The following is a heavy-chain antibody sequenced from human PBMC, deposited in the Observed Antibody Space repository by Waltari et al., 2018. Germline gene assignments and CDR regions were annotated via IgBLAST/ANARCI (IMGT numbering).Heavy chain of an antibody. CDR2: IYYSGST. V-gene: IGHV4-59*08. D-gene: IGHD3-3*01. J-gene: IGHJ6*03. CDR1: GGSISSYY. Sequence: QVQLQESGPGLVKPSETLSLTCTVSGGSISSYYWSWIRQPPGKGLGWIGYIYYSGSTNYNPSLKSRVTISVDTSKNQFSLKLSSVTAADTAVYYCARHSAVSIFGVVRYYYYYMDVWGKGTTVTISS. CDR3: ARHSAVSIFGVVRYYYYYMDV.